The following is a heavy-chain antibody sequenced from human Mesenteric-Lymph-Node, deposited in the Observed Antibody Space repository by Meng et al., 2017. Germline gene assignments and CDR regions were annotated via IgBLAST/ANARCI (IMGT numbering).Heavy chain of an antibody. Sequence: SCAVSGFTLRSHAMHLVRQAPDKGLEGVAVISSDGSEIYYSDSVKGRFTIARDTSDNTLYLKMDNLRVEDTAVYYCASAPGQSAHDSRYFDYWGQGTLVTVSS. V-gene: IGHV3-30*04. J-gene: IGHJ4*02. CDR3: ASAPGQSAHDSRYFDY. D-gene: IGHD1-1*01. CDR1: GFTLRSHA. CDR2: ISSDGSEI.